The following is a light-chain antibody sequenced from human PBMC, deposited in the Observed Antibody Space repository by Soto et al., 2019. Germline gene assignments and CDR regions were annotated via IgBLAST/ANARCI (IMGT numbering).Light chain of an antibody. J-gene: IGKJ5*01. V-gene: IGKV3-15*01. CDR3: QQYNNSPPIT. Sequence: EIVMTQSPXTXXVSPGXXAXXXXXXXXXXXXNLAWYQQKPGQAPRLLIYVASTRATGIPARFSGSGSGTEFTVTISSQQSEDFAVYYCQQYNNSPPITFGQGTRLEIK. CDR1: XXXXXN. CDR2: VAS.